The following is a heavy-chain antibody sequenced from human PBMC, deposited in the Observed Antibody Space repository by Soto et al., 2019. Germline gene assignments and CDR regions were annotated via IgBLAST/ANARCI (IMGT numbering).Heavy chain of an antibody. J-gene: IGHJ4*02. CDR3: ARAESGGSYYLLDY. CDR2: IYYSGST. CDR1: GGSISSYY. V-gene: IGHV4-59*01. D-gene: IGHD1-26*01. Sequence: QVQLQESGPGLVKPSETLSLTCTVSGGSISSYYWSWIRQPPGKGLEWIGYIYYSGSTNYNPSLKSRVTIXVXTXXNQFHLKLSSVTAADTAVYYCARAESGGSYYLLDYWGQGTLVTVSS.